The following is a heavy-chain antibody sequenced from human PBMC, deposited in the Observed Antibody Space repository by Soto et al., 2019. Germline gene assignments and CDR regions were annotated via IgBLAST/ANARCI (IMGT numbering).Heavy chain of an antibody. CDR1: GFTFSSYW. CDR2: IKQDGSEK. V-gene: IGHV3-7*01. Sequence: GGSLRLSCAASGFTFSSYWMSWVRQAPGKGLEWVANIKQDGSEKYYVDSVKGRFTISRDNAKNSLYLQMNSLRAEDTAVYYCARDEYSISPYYFDYWGQGTLVTAPQ. D-gene: IGHD6-6*01. CDR3: ARDEYSISPYYFDY. J-gene: IGHJ4*02.